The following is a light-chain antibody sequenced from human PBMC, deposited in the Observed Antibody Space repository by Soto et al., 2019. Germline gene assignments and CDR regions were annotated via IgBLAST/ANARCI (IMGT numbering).Light chain of an antibody. V-gene: IGKV3-11*01. CDR3: KQRSDWPLT. J-gene: IGKJ4*01. CDR1: QSIGTY. CDR2: DAS. Sequence: EFVLTQSPATLSLSPGDRATLSCRASQSIGTYLVWYQQKPGQAPRLLIYDASSRATGIPARFSGSGSGTDFTLTISTLEPEDFAVYYCKQRSDWPLTFGGGTKVEIK.